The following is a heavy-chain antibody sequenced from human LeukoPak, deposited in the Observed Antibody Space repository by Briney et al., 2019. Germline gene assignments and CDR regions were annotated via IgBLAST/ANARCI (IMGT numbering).Heavy chain of an antibody. CDR3: ARRSPLENFFDY. V-gene: IGHV4-59*08. Sequence: PSETLSLTCTVSGGSISSASWSGIRQPPGKGLEWIGVIYYTGSTNYNPSLKSRVTMSVDTSNRQLSLKLSSLTAADSAVYYCARRSPLENFFDYWGQGAPVTVSS. D-gene: IGHD3-3*01. CDR2: IYYTGST. J-gene: IGHJ4*02. CDR1: GGSISSAS.